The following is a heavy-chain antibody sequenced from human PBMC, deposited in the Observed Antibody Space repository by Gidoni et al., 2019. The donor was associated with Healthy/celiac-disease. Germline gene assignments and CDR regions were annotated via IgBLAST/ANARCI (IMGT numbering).Heavy chain of an antibody. CDR3: TNRRGLWFGELLSGMDV. D-gene: IGHD3-10*01. J-gene: IGHJ6*02. CDR2: IKSKTDGGTT. CDR1: AFPFSKAW. Sequence: EVKLVEPGGGLVKPGGSLRFSCPASAFPFSKAWMKRGRQAPGKGLGWVGRIKSKTDGGTTDYAAPVKGRFTISRDESKNTLYLQMNSLKTEDTAGYYCTNRRGLWFGELLSGMDVWGQGTTVTVSS. V-gene: IGHV3-15*07.